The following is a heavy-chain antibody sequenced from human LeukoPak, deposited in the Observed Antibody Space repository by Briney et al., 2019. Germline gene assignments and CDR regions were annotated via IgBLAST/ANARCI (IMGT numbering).Heavy chain of an antibody. J-gene: IGHJ4*02. Sequence: GASVTVSCKASGGTFTIYAISWVRQAPGQGLEWMGGIIPIFGTANYAQKFQGRVTITADESTSTAYMELSSLRSEDTAVYYCASLIQYATPGYYFDYWGQGTLVTVSS. CDR3: ASLIQYATPGYYFDY. CDR1: GGTFTIYA. CDR2: IIPIFGTA. V-gene: IGHV1-69*13.